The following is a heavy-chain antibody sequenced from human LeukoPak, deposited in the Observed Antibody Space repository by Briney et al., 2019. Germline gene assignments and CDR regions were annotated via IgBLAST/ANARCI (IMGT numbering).Heavy chain of an antibody. V-gene: IGHV1-2*02. CDR1: RYTFTGYY. CDR2: INPNSGVT. Sequence: PGASVKVSCKASRYTFTGYYMHWVRQAPGQGLEWMGWINPNSGVTDYAQNFQGRVTMTRDTSISTAYVEPSRLRSDDTAVYYCARGTGEGYTYGRYYFDYWGQGTLVTVSS. D-gene: IGHD5-18*01. J-gene: IGHJ4*02. CDR3: ARGTGEGYTYGRYYFDY.